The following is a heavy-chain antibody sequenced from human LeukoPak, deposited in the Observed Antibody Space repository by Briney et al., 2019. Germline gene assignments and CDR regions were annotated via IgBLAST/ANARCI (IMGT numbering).Heavy chain of an antibody. CDR3: ARGYRQEDGYSYGSNWFDP. CDR2: INHSGST. Sequence: KPSETLSLTCAVYGGSFSGYYWSWIRQPPGKGLEWIGEINHSGSTNYNPSLKSRVTISVDTSKNQFSLKLSSVTAADTAVYYCARGYRQEDGYSYGSNWFDPWGQGTLVTVSS. V-gene: IGHV4-34*01. CDR1: GGSFSGYY. J-gene: IGHJ5*02. D-gene: IGHD5-18*01.